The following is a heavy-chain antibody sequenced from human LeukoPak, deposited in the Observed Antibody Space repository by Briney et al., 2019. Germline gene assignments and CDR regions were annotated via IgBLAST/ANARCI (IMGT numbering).Heavy chain of an antibody. V-gene: IGHV1-69*04. CDR3: ARDLDIVVVPAAIPYTRYYYYGMDV. J-gene: IGHJ6*02. CDR2: IIPILGIA. CDR1: GGTFSSYT. D-gene: IGHD2-2*02. Sequence: ASVKVSSKASGGTFSSYTISWVRQAPGQGLEWMGRIIPILGIANYAQKFQGRVTITADKSTSTAYMELSSLRSEDTAVYYCARDLDIVVVPAAIPYTRYYYYGMDVWGQGTTVTVSS.